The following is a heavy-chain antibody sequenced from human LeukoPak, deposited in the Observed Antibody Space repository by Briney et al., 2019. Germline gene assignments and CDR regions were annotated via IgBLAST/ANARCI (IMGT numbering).Heavy chain of an antibody. CDR3: ARDRRGYRSSTSCYGPYYYYGMDV. Sequence: SETLSLTCTVSGGSISSYYWSWIRQPPGKGLEWIGYIYYSGSTNYNPSLKSRVTISVDTSKNQFSLKLSSVTAADTAVYYCARDRRGYRSSTSCYGPYYYYGMDVWGKGTTVTVSS. V-gene: IGHV4-59*01. J-gene: IGHJ6*04. D-gene: IGHD2-2*01. CDR1: GGSISSYY. CDR2: IYYSGST.